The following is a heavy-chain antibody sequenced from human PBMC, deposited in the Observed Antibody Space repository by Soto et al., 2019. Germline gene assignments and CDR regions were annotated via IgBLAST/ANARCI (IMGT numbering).Heavy chain of an antibody. CDR1: GGPIGSYY. D-gene: IGHD6-13*01. Sequence: QVQLQESGPGLVKPSETLSLTCTVSGGPIGSYYWSWIRQSPGKGLEWIGCVYYSDSTNYNPSLKSRVTISLDRSKNQFSLRLSSVTAADTAVYYCARTEASSWSFFYYGMDVW. CDR2: VYYSDST. J-gene: IGHJ6*01. V-gene: IGHV4-59*01. CDR3: ARTEASSWSFFYYGMDV.